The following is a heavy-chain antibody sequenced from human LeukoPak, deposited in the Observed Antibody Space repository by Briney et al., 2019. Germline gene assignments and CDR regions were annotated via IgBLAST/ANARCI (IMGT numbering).Heavy chain of an antibody. Sequence: GGSLRLSCAASGFTFSSYGMHWVRQAPGKGPEWVAVISYDGSNEYYADSVRGRFTISRDNSKNTVYLQMNSLRPEDTAVHYCASDRAYCSGGSCYSGLDYWGQGTLVTVSS. J-gene: IGHJ4*02. D-gene: IGHD2-15*01. V-gene: IGHV3-30-3*01. CDR1: GFTFSSYG. CDR3: ASDRAYCSGGSCYSGLDY. CDR2: ISYDGSNE.